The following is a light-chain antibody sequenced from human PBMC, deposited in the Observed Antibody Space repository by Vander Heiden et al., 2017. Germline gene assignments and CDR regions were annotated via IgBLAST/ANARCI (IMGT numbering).Light chain of an antibody. CDR2: GIS. V-gene: IGKV1-5*01. J-gene: IGKJ1*01. CDR3: QQYNSSPWT. Sequence: DIQMTQSPFTLSASVGDRVTITCRASQSISSWLAWYQQRPGKAPKLLIYGISSLESGVPSRFSGSGSGTEFTLTISGLQPDDFATYYCQQYNSSPWTFGQGTKVDIK. CDR1: QSISSW.